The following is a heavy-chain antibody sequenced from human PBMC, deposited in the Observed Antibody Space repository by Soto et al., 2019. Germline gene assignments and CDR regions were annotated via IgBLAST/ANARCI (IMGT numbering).Heavy chain of an antibody. V-gene: IGHV4-4*02. CDR2: IYHSGST. J-gene: IGHJ6*03. D-gene: IGHD2-2*01. CDR3: AREGPLYCSSTSCPSYYYYYMDV. Sequence: SETLSLTCAVSSGSISSSNWWRWVRQPTGKGLEWIGEIYHSGSTNYNPSLKSRVTISVDKSKNQFSLKLSSVTAADTAVYYCAREGPLYCSSTSCPSYYYYYMDVWGKGTTVTVSS. CDR1: SGSISSSNW.